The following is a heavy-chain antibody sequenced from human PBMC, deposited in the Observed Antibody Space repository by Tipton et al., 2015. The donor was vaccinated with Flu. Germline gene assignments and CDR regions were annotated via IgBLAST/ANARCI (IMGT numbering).Heavy chain of an antibody. CDR1: GYSISSGYY. D-gene: IGHD6-19*01. CDR3: ARDLGGHSSGWKGPFDY. J-gene: IGHJ4*02. CDR2: IYHSGST. V-gene: IGHV4-38-2*02. Sequence: GSLRLSCTVSGYSISSGYYWGWIRQPPGKGLEWIGSIYHSGSTYYNPSLKSRVTISVDTSKNQFSLKLSSVTAADTAVYYCARDLGGHSSGWKGPFDYWGQGTLVTVSS.